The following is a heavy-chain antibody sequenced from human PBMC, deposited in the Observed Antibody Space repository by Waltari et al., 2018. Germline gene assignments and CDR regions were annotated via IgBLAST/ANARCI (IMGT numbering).Heavy chain of an antibody. CDR2: IHHDEISN. V-gene: IGHV3-30*02. J-gene: IGHJ4*02. CDR3: SKDSDAFYIDY. Sequence: QVQLVESGGGVVQPGGSLRLSCAVSGFTFSAYGMHWVRQAPGKGLEWVSYIHHDEISNHYADSVKGRFTISRDNSKNTVYLHMDSLRAEDTALYYCSKDSDAFYIDYWGQGVLVTVSS. CDR1: GFTFSAYG. D-gene: IGHD2-2*01.